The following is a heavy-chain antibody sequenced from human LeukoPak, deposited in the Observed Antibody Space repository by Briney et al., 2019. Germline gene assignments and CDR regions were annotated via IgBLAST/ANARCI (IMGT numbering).Heavy chain of an antibody. CDR2: TYYRSKWYN. V-gene: IGHV6-1*01. CDR1: GDSVSSNSAA. Sequence: SQTLSLTCAISGDSVSSNSAAWNWIRQSPSRGLEWLGRTYYRSKWYNDYAVSVKSRITINPDTSKNQFSLQLNSVTPDDTAVYYCARDLSSGWFGGYYYYGMDVWGQGTTVTVSS. J-gene: IGHJ6*02. CDR3: ARDLSSGWFGGYYYYGMDV. D-gene: IGHD6-19*01.